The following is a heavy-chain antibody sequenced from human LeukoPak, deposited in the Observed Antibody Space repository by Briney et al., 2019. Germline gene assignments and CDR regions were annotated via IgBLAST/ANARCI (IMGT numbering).Heavy chain of an antibody. D-gene: IGHD2-15*01. J-gene: IGHJ6*03. CDR3: ARDRAVALPTYFYYMDV. CDR2: ISYDGSNK. V-gene: IGHV3-30*04. CDR1: GFTFSSYA. Sequence: GGSLRLSCAASGFTFSSYAMHWVRQAPGKGLEWVAVISYDGSNKYYADSVKGRFTISRDNSKNTLYLQMNSLKTEDTAVYYCARDRAVALPTYFYYMDVWGKGTTVIVSS.